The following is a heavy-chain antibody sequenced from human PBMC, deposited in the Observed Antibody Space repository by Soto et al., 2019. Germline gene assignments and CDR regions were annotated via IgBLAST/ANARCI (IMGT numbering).Heavy chain of an antibody. CDR3: ARDRSYSLDV. CDR1: GSTFSNDW. J-gene: IGHJ6*02. CDR2: INSDGSST. Sequence: GGSLRLSCAVSGSTFSNDWMHWVRQAPGKGLVWVSHINSDGSSTNYADFVKGRFTIARDNAKNTVYLQMNSLRAEDTAVCYWARDRSYSLDVWGQGTTVTVSS. V-gene: IGHV3-74*01.